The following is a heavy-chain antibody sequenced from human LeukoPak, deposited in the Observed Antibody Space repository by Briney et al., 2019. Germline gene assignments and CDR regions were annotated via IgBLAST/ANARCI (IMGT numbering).Heavy chain of an antibody. J-gene: IGHJ4*02. Sequence: SETLSLTCNVSGDSISSEYWSWIRQSPGKSLEWVGYIYTGGITNYNPSLKSRVTISVDTSKNQFSLRLTSVTAADTAMYYCARGPPFDYWGQGTLVAVSS. CDR3: ARGPPFDY. CDR1: GDSISSEY. CDR2: IYTGGIT. V-gene: IGHV4-4*09.